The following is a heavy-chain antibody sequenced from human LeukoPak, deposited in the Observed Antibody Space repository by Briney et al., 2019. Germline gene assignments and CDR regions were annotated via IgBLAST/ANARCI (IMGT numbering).Heavy chain of an antibody. CDR3: ARHPLGYCSSTSCEPFDY. CDR1: GGTFSSYA. D-gene: IGHD2-2*01. V-gene: IGHV1-69*13. CDR2: IIPTFGTA. Sequence: ASVKVSCKASGGTFSSYAISWVRQAPGQGLEWMGGIIPTFGTANYAQKFQGRVTITADESTSTAYMELSSLRSEDTAVYYCARHPLGYCSSTSCEPFDYWGQGTLVTVSS. J-gene: IGHJ4*02.